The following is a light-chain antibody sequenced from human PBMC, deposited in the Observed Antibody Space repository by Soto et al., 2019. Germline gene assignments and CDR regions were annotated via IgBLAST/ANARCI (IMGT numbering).Light chain of an antibody. V-gene: IGLV2-23*02. Sequence: QSVLTQPASVSGSPGQSITISCTGTSSDIVSYDLVSWYQQHPGNAPRLIIYEVNKRPSGVSNRFSGSKSGNTASLTVSGLQAEDGAEYYCCSYATTTLFGGGTKLTVL. J-gene: IGLJ2*01. CDR3: CSYATTTL. CDR1: SSDIVSYDL. CDR2: EVN.